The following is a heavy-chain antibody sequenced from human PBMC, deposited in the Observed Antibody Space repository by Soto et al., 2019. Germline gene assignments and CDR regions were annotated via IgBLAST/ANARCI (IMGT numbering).Heavy chain of an antibody. CDR3: AKDPEPLVNWNDVGYFDY. Sequence: QVQLVESGGGVVQPGRSLRLSCAASGFTFSSYGMHWVRQAPGKGLEWGAVISYDGSNKYYADSVKGRFTISRDNSKNTLYLQMNSLRAEDTAVYYCAKDPEPLVNWNDVGYFDYWGQGTLVTVSS. V-gene: IGHV3-30*18. CDR1: GFTFSSYG. J-gene: IGHJ4*02. D-gene: IGHD1-1*01. CDR2: ISYDGSNK.